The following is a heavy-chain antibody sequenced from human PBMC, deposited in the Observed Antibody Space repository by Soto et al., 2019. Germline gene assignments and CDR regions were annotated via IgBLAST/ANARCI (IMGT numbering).Heavy chain of an antibody. D-gene: IGHD6-13*01. CDR2: ISSSSDYI. V-gene: IGHV3-21*01. CDR1: GISFSGYN. J-gene: IGHJ6*02. CDR3: ARDRPSRDSFYYGVDV. Sequence: QLVESGGGLVKPGGSLRLSCAASGISFSGYNMNWVRQAPGRGLQWVSSISSSSDYIHYADSVKGRFTIYRDNGKNSLYLQMDSLRAEDTAVYYCARDRPSRDSFYYGVDVWGQGTTVTVS.